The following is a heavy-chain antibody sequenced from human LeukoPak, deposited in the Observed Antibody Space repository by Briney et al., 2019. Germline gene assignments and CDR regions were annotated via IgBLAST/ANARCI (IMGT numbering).Heavy chain of an antibody. V-gene: IGHV1-69*13. CDR3: ASLEDFWSGYYTSY. Sequence: SVKVSCKASGGTFSSYAISWVRQAPGQGLEWMGGIIPIFGTANYAQKFQGRVTITADESTSTAYMELSSLGSEDTAVYYCASLEDFWSGYYTSYWGQGTLVTVSS. J-gene: IGHJ4*02. CDR1: GGTFSSYA. D-gene: IGHD3-3*01. CDR2: IIPIFGTA.